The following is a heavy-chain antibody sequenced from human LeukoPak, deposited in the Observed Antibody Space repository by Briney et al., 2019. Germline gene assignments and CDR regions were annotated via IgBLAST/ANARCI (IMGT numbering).Heavy chain of an antibody. J-gene: IGHJ5*02. D-gene: IGHD3-10*01. CDR2: TWYDGSNK. V-gene: IGHV3-33*01. CDR3: ARDSYGSGSYFNWFDP. CDR1: GFIFNSYG. Sequence: GRSLRLSCAASGFIFNSYGMHWVRRAPGKGLEWVAVTWYDGSNKYYADSVKGRFTISRDNSKNTLYLQMNSVRVEDTAVYYCARDSYGSGSYFNWFDPWGQGTLVTVSS.